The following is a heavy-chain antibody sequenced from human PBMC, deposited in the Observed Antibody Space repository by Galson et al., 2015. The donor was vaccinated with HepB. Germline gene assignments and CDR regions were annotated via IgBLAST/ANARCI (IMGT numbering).Heavy chain of an antibody. J-gene: IGHJ4*02. Sequence: SLRLSCAASGFTFSSYGMHWVRQAPGKGLEWVAVIWYDGSNKYYADSVKGRFTISRDNSKNTLYLQMNSLRAEDTAVYYCARVFIGSSGYDYWGQGTLVTVSS. CDR3: ARVFIGSSGYDY. CDR2: IWYDGSNK. D-gene: IGHD3-22*01. CDR1: GFTFSSYG. V-gene: IGHV3-33*01.